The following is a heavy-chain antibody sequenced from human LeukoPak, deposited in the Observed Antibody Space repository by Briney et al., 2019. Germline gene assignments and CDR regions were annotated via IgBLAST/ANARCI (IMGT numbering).Heavy chain of an antibody. J-gene: IGHJ6*02. Sequence: GGSLRLSCAASGFTFDDYAMHWVRQAPGKGLEWVSGISWNSGSIGYADSVKGRFTISRDNAKNSLYLQMNSLRAEDTALYYCARERRGRIAVAGTGYYYYGMDVWGQGTTVTVSS. CDR1: GFTFDDYA. CDR2: ISWNSGSI. V-gene: IGHV3-9*01. D-gene: IGHD6-19*01. CDR3: ARERRGRIAVAGTGYYYYGMDV.